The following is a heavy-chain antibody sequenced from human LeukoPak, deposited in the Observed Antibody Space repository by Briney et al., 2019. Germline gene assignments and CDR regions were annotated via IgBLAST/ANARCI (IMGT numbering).Heavy chain of an antibody. CDR1: GYTFTSYD. CDR2: MNPNSGNT. J-gene: IGHJ6*03. V-gene: IGHV1-8*01. D-gene: IGHD5-18*01. Sequence: GASVKVSCKASGYTFTSYDINWVRQATGQGLEWMGWMNPNSGNTGYAQKFQGRVTMTRNTSINTAYMELSSLRSEDTAVYYCARRVVPFGYSYGYYYMDVWGKGTTVTVSS. CDR3: ARRVVPFGYSYGYYYMDV.